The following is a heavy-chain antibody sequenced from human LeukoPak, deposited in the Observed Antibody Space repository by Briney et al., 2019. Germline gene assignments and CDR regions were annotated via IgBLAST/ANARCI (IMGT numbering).Heavy chain of an antibody. CDR3: ASPYCSSTSCSTLHDF. CDR1: GFTFNSYW. D-gene: IGHD2-2*01. J-gene: IGHJ4*02. CDR2: IKQDGAEK. Sequence: GGSLRLSCSASGFTFNSYWMNWVRQAPGKGLEWVANIKQDGAEKYYVDSVKGRFTISRDNAKSSLYLQMNSLRAEDTAVYYCASPYCSSTSCSTLHDFWGQGTLVTVSS. V-gene: IGHV3-7*01.